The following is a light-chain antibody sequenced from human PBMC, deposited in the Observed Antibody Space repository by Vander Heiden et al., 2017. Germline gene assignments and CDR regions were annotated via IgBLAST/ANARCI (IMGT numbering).Light chain of an antibody. CDR1: SSNIGSNY. CDR2: SNN. Sequence: QSVLTQPPSASGTPGQRVTISCSGSSSNIGSNYVYWYQQLPGTAPKLLIYSNNQRPSGVPDRFSGSKSGTSASLAISELRSEDEADYYCAAWDDSLSGPVFGGGTKL. V-gene: IGLV1-47*02. J-gene: IGLJ3*02. CDR3: AAWDDSLSGPV.